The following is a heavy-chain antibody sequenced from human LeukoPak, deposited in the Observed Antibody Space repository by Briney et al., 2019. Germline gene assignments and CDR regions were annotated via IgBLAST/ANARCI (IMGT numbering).Heavy chain of an antibody. CDR1: GYSFTGYW. D-gene: IGHD6-13*01. V-gene: IGHV5-51*01. J-gene: IGHJ5*02. CDR2: IYPGDSDT. CDR3: ARQFLAAAGTRGFDP. Sequence: GESLKISCKGSGYSFTGYWIGWVRQMPGKGLEWMGIIYPGDSDTRYSPSFQGQVTISADKSISTAYLQWSSLKASDTAMYYCARQFLAAAGTRGFDPWGQGTLVTVSS.